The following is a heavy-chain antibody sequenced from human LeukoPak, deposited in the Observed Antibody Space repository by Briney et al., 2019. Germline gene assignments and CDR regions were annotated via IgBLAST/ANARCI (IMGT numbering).Heavy chain of an antibody. Sequence: SETLTLTCTVLSGSMTNSCWSWFRQAPGKGLEWLGFIYPHGRTEYNPSLKGRVAFSLDKSKMPASVSLSSVTASDTAVYYCTREGYDRSGYFRDFWGQETLLTVSS. D-gene: IGHD3-22*01. J-gene: IGHJ4*02. CDR1: SGSMTNSC. V-gene: IGHV4-4*09. CDR2: IYPHGRT. CDR3: TREGYDRSGYFRDF.